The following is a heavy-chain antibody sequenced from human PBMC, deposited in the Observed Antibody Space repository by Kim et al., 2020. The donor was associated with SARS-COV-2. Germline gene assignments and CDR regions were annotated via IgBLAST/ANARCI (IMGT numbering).Heavy chain of an antibody. D-gene: IGHD3-10*01. CDR3: ARETRRGDYAFGI. J-gene: IGHJ3*02. CDR1: GASLNNFY. Sequence: SETLSLTCAVYGASLNNFYWSWLRQSPGTGLEWIAEINHRGSTNYNPSLKSRVTISADTSKSQFSLKVNSVTVADTAVYYCARETRRGDYAFGICGHGT. CDR2: INHRGST. V-gene: IGHV4-34*01.